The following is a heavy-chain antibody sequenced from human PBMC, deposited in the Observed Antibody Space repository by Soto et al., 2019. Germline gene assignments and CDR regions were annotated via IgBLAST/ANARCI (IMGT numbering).Heavy chain of an antibody. D-gene: IGHD3-9*01. CDR2: IYHSGST. CDR1: GGSISSGGYS. CDR3: ARCHYDILTGYCSIIDY. V-gene: IGHV4-30-2*01. Sequence: NPSETLSLTCAVSGGSISSGGYSWSWIRQPPGKGLEWIGYIYHSGSTYYNPSLKSRVTISVDRSKNQFSLKLSSVTAADTAVYYCARCHYDILTGYCSIIDYWGQGTLVTVSS. J-gene: IGHJ4*02.